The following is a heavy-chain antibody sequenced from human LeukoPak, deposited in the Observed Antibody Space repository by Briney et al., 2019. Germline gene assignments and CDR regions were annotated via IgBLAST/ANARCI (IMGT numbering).Heavy chain of an antibody. J-gene: IGHJ5*02. CDR3: ARDYMVRGVMPLFDP. CDR1: GFTFSSYW. Sequence: GGSLRLSCAASGFTFSSYWMSWVRQAPGKGLEGVANIKQDGSEKYYVDSVKGRLTISRDNAKNSLYLQMNSLRAEDTAVYYCARDYMVRGVMPLFDPWGQGTLVTVSS. V-gene: IGHV3-7*01. D-gene: IGHD3-10*01. CDR2: IKQDGSEK.